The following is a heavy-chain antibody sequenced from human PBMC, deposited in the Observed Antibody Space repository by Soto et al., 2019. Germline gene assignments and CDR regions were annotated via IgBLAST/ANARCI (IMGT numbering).Heavy chain of an antibody. CDR1: SGSLSRYY. V-gene: IGHV4-59*01. CDR3: VGSLMSRAMESFDY. CDR2: ISYTVDA. D-gene: IGHD5-18*01. Sequence: SETLSLTCSVSSGSLSRYYWGWVRQSPGEGLQWIAHISYTVDASYNPSLKSRVTISLDTSKNQIALRLMSVTAADTAVYYCVGSLMSRAMESFDYWGQGALVTVSS. J-gene: IGHJ4*02.